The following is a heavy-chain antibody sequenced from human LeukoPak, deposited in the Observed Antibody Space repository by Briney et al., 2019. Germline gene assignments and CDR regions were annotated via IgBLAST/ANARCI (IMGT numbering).Heavy chain of an antibody. CDR1: GGSISSSSYS. J-gene: IGHJ5*02. Sequence: PSETLSLTCTVPGGSISSSSYSWGWIRQPPGKGMEWIGGIYYSGSTYYNPSLKSRVTISVDTSKNQFSLKLSSVTAADTAVYYCARGYCSGGSCYRVYWFDPWGQGTLVTVSS. V-gene: IGHV4-39*01. D-gene: IGHD2-15*01. CDR3: ARGYCSGGSCYRVYWFDP. CDR2: IYYSGST.